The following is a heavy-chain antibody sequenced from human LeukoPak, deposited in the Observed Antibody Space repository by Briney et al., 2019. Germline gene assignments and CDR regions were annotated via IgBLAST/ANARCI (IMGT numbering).Heavy chain of an antibody. Sequence: SSETLSPTCTVSGGSISSSSYYWGWIRQPPGKGLEWIGSIYYSGSTYYNPSLKSRVTMSVDTSKNQFSLKLTSVTAADTAVYYCARQGLYYFGSSGYYYFDYWGQGTLVTVSS. CDR1: GGSISSSSYY. CDR2: IYYSGST. CDR3: ARQGLYYFGSSGYYYFDY. D-gene: IGHD3-22*01. V-gene: IGHV4-39*01. J-gene: IGHJ4*02.